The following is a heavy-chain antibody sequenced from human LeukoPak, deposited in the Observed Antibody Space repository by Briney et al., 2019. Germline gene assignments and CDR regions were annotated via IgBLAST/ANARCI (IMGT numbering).Heavy chain of an antibody. CDR3: AKDRIQLWPYIGLFDY. CDR1: GFTFSSYA. J-gene: IGHJ4*02. CDR2: ISGSGGST. Sequence: GGSLRLSCAASGFTFSSYAMSWVRQAPGKGLEWVSAISGSGGSTYYADSAKGRFTISRDNSKNTLHLQMNSLRAEDTAVYYCAKDRIQLWPYIGLFDYWGQGTLVTVSS. V-gene: IGHV3-23*01. D-gene: IGHD5-18*01.